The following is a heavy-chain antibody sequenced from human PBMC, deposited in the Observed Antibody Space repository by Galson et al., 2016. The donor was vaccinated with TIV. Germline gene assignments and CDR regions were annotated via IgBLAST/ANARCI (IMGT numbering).Heavy chain of an antibody. Sequence: SLRLSCAASGFTFSDYYMSWIRQAPGKGLEWVSYIGSSGRIIYYADSVRGRFTISRDNAKSSLYLQMNSLRVEDTAVYYCARDRSSTNCYTDPIYFDSWGQGALVTVSS. V-gene: IGHV3-11*01. CDR2: IGSSGRII. CDR1: GFTFSDYY. CDR3: ARDRSSTNCYTDPIYFDS. J-gene: IGHJ4*02. D-gene: IGHD2-2*02.